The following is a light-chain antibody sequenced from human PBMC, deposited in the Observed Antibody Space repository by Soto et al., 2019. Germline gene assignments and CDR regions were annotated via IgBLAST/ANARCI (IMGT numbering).Light chain of an antibody. Sequence: IQMTQSPSSLSASVGDSVTVTCRASQSINIYLNWYQQKPGKAHTLLIYGASSLQSGVPSRFTGGGSRTAYTLNISSRQHEDFATYYCQQRYRSPDTCGQGTKLEIK. J-gene: IGKJ2*01. CDR3: QQRYRSPDT. V-gene: IGKV1-39*01. CDR2: GAS. CDR1: QSINIY.